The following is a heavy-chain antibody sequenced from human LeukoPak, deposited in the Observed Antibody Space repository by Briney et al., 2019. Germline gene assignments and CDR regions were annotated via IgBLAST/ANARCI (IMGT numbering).Heavy chain of an antibody. CDR3: ALSSGAYNSAGYFDY. Sequence: GDSLKISCKGSGYSFTNYWIGRVRQMPGKGLEWMGIIYPKASDTRHSPSFRGQVTISADKSITTAYLQWNSLKASDTAMYYCALSSGAYNSAGYFDYWGQGALVTVSS. V-gene: IGHV5-51*01. CDR2: IYPKASDT. D-gene: IGHD2-15*01. CDR1: GYSFTNYW. J-gene: IGHJ4*02.